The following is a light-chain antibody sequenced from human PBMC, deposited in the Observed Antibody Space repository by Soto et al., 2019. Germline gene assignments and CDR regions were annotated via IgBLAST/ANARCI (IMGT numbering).Light chain of an antibody. CDR3: QQYGSTPLT. CDR1: QSVSSNY. Sequence: EIVLKQSPATLSLSPGERATLSCRASQSVSSNYLAWYQQKPGQAPRFLIYDASSRATGIPYRFSGSGSGTDFTLTISRLEPEDFAVYYCQQYGSTPLTFGGGTKVDIK. V-gene: IGKV3-20*01. J-gene: IGKJ4*01. CDR2: DAS.